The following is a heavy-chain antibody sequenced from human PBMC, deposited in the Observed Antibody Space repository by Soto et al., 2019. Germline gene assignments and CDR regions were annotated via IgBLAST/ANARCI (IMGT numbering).Heavy chain of an antibody. D-gene: IGHD2-8*01. CDR2: IIPIFGTA. Sequence: ASVKVSCKASGGTFSSYAISWVRQAPGQGLEWMGGIIPIFGTANYAQKFQGRVTITADESTSTAYMEMSSLRYEDTTVYYYATSNLPSYCSNGLCYTLHWGSVGYYYYGMDVWGQGTTVTVSS. J-gene: IGHJ6*02. CDR3: ATSNLPSYCSNGLCYTLHWGSVGYYYYGMDV. CDR1: GGTFSSYA. V-gene: IGHV1-69*13.